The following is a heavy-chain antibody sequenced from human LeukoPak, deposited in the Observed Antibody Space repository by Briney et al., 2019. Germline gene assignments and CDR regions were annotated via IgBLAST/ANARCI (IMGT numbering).Heavy chain of an antibody. Sequence: VASVKVSCKASGYTFTGYYMHWVRQAPGQGLEWMGGIIPIVGTANYAQKFQGRITITADKSTSTAYMELSSLRSEDTAVYYCARGDSSGYYRHYYYMDVWGKGTTVTVSS. CDR3: ARGDSSGYYRHYYYMDV. CDR1: GYTFTGYY. D-gene: IGHD3-22*01. CDR2: IIPIVGTA. V-gene: IGHV1-69*06. J-gene: IGHJ6*03.